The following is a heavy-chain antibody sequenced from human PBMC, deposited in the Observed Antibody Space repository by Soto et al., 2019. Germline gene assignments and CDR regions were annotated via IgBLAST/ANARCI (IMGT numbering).Heavy chain of an antibody. D-gene: IGHD6-13*01. CDR1: GGSISSGGYS. CDR3: ARALYSTFLY. J-gene: IGHJ4*02. Sequence: QLQLQESGSGLVKPSQTLSLTCAVSGGSISSGGYSWSWIRQPPGKGLEWIGYIYHSGSTYYNPSLKXQVXIXEDRSKNQFSLKLSSVTAADTAVYYCARALYSTFLYWGQGTLVTVSS. V-gene: IGHV4-30-2*01. CDR2: IYHSGST.